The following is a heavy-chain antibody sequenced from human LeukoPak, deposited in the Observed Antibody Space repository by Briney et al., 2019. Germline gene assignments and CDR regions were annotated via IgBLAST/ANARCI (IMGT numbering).Heavy chain of an antibody. J-gene: IGHJ4*02. V-gene: IGHV1-2*02. D-gene: IGHD3-3*01. CDR2: INPNSGGT. Sequence: ASVKVSCKASGYTFTGYYMHWVRQAPGQGLEWMGWINPNSGGTNYARKFQGRVTMTRDTSISTAYMELSRLRSDDTAVYYCARDDFTIFGVVTYFDYWGQGTLVTVSS. CDR1: GYTFTGYY. CDR3: ARDDFTIFGVVTYFDY.